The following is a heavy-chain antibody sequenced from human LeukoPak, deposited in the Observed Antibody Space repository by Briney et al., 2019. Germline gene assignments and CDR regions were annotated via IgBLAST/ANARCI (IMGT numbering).Heavy chain of an antibody. Sequence: SETLSLTCTVSGGSISSGGYYWSWIRQHPGKGLEWIGYISYSGSTYYNPSLKSRVTISVDTSKNQFSLKLSSVTAADTAVYYCARGYKLSSGWPNDAFDIWGQGTMVTVSS. CDR1: GGSISSGGYY. J-gene: IGHJ3*02. CDR2: ISYSGST. CDR3: ARGYKLSSGWPNDAFDI. D-gene: IGHD6-19*01. V-gene: IGHV4-31*03.